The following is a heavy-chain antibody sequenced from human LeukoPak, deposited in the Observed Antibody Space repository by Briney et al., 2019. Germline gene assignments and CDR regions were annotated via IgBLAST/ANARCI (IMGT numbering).Heavy chain of an antibody. J-gene: IGHJ6*03. Sequence: ASVKVSCKASGYTFTNYYMHWVRQAPGQGLEWMGIINPSGGSTSYAQKFQGRVTMTRDMSTSTVYMELSSLRSEDTAVYYCARALVDTDSYYYYMDVWGKGTTVTVSS. CDR3: ARALVDTDSYYYYMDV. CDR1: GYTFTNYY. CDR2: INPSGGST. V-gene: IGHV1-46*01. D-gene: IGHD5-18*01.